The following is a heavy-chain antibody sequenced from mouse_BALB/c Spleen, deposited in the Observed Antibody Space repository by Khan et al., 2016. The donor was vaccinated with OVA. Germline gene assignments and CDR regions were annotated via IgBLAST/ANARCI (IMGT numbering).Heavy chain of an antibody. Sequence: EVQLVESGGGLVKPGGPLKLSCAASGFTFSTYAMSWVRQTPEKRLEWVATISSGGDYTYYPDSVKGRFTISRDNAKNTLYLQMNSPRAEDLAMDYWSRHNYGPFAYWGQGTLVTVSA. D-gene: IGHD1-1*01. V-gene: IGHV5-9-3*01. J-gene: IGHJ3*01. CDR1: GFTFSTYA. CDR2: ISSGGDYT. CDR3: SRHNYGPFAY.